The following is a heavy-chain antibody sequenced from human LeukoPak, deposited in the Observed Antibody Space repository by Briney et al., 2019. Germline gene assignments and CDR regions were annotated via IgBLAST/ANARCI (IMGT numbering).Heavy chain of an antibody. CDR2: INLNSGGT. J-gene: IGHJ4*02. V-gene: IGHV1-2*02. D-gene: IGHD6-19*01. CDR1: GYTFTAYY. Sequence: ASVKVSCKASGYTFTAYYVHWVRQAPGQGLEWMGWINLNSGGTNYAQKFQGRVTMTRDTSISTAYMELSRLRSDDTAVYYCARGGGSSGWPGDFDYWGQGTLVTVSS. CDR3: ARGGGSSGWPGDFDY.